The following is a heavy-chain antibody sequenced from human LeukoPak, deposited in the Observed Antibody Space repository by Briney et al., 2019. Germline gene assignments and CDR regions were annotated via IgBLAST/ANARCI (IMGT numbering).Heavy chain of an antibody. CDR3: ARDHMVRGVSRWFDP. J-gene: IGHJ5*02. V-gene: IGHV4-31*03. Sequence: SESLSLTCTVSGGSISSGGYYWSWIRQHPGKGLEWIGYIYYSGSTYYNPSLKSRVTISVDTSKNQFSLKLSSVTAADTAVYYCARDHMVRGVSRWFDPWGQGTLVTVSS. CDR2: IYYSGST. CDR1: GGSISSGGYY. D-gene: IGHD3-10*01.